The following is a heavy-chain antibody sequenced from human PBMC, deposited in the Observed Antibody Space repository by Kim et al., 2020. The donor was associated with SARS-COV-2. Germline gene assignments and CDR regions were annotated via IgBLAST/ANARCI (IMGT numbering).Heavy chain of an antibody. V-gene: IGHV3-43*02. CDR3: AKELVVPAAIYYYYYGMDV. CDR2: ISGDGGST. CDR1: GFTFDDYA. Sequence: LSLTCAASGFTFDDYAMHWVRQAPGKGLEWVSLISGDGGSTYYADSVKGRFTISRDNSKNSLYLQMNSLRTEDTALYYCAKELVVPAAIYYYYYGMDVWGQGTTVTVSS. D-gene: IGHD2-2*01. J-gene: IGHJ6*02.